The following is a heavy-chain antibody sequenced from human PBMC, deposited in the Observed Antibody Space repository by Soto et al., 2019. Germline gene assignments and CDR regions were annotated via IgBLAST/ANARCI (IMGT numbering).Heavy chain of an antibody. Sequence: QVHLVESGGGSVEAGGSLRLSCAASGVTSSDSYMSWIRQAPGKGLEWLSYISGSGGNLYYADSVRGRFTISRDNAKNSLFLQMNSLRVEDTAVYYCTRDAGINYLGYWGQGILVTVFS. V-gene: IGHV3-11*01. D-gene: IGHD2-15*01. CDR2: ISGSGGNL. CDR3: TRDAGINYLGY. CDR1: GVTSSDSY. J-gene: IGHJ4*02.